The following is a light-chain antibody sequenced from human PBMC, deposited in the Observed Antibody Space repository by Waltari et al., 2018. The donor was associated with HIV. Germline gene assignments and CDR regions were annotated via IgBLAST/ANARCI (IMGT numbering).Light chain of an antibody. V-gene: IGLV2-14*03. CDR3: TSYTSSNTLVI. CDR2: NDS. J-gene: IGLJ2*01. Sequence: QSALTQPASVSGSPGQSITISCTGTSSDVGGSTYVSWYQQHPGKAPKLMIYNDSNRPSVVSNRFSGSKSGNTASLTISGLQAEDEADYYCTSYTSSNTLVIFGGGTKLTVL. CDR1: SSDVGGSTY.